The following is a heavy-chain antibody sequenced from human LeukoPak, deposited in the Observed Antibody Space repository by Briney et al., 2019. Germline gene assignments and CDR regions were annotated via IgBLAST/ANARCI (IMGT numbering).Heavy chain of an antibody. V-gene: IGHV1-69*05. J-gene: IGHJ6*03. CDR3: ARGPSTMVRGVTYYMDV. Sequence: ASVKVSCKASGGTFSSYAISWVRQAPGQGLEWMGGIIPIFGTANYAQKFQGRVTITTDESTSTAYMELSSLRSEDTAVCYCARGPSTMVRGVTYYMDVWGKGTTVTVSS. CDR2: IIPIFGTA. D-gene: IGHD3-10*01. CDR1: GGTFSSYA.